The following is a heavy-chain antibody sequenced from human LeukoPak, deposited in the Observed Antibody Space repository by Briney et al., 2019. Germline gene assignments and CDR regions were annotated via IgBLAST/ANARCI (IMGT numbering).Heavy chain of an antibody. CDR3: ARDGDYDWYFDL. D-gene: IGHD4-17*01. V-gene: IGHV4-59*11. J-gene: IGHJ2*01. CDR1: GGSISGHY. Sequence: SETLSLTCTVSGGSISGHYWSWIRQPPGKGLEWIGYIYYSGSTNYNPSLKSRTTISLDTSKSQFSLKLNSVTDADTAVYYCARDGDYDWYFDLWGRGTLVTVSS. CDR2: IYYSGST.